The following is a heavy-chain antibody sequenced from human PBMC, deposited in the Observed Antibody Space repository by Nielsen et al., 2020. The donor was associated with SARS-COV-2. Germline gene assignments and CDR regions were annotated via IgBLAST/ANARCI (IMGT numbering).Heavy chain of an antibody. Sequence: SLKISCAASGFTFSRYSMNWVRQAPGKGLEWVAVISYDGSNKYYADSVKGRFTISRDNSKNTLYLQMNSLRAEDTAVYYCANYLDYWGQGTLVTVSS. CDR2: ISYDGSNK. V-gene: IGHV3-30*18. CDR3: ANYLDY. J-gene: IGHJ4*02. CDR1: GFTFSRYS.